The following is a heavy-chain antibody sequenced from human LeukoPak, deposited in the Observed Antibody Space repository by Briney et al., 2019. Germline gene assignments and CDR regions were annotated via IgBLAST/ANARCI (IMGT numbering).Heavy chain of an antibody. CDR2: IYYSGST. D-gene: IGHD3-3*01. V-gene: IGHV4-59*01. Sequence: PSETLSLTCTVSGGSISSYYWSWIRQPPGKGLEWIGYIYYSGSTNYNPSLKSRVTISADTSKNQFSLKLSSVTAADTAVYYCARASDYDFWSGGDWFDPWGQGTLVTVSS. CDR1: GGSISSYY. CDR3: ARASDYDFWSGGDWFDP. J-gene: IGHJ5*02.